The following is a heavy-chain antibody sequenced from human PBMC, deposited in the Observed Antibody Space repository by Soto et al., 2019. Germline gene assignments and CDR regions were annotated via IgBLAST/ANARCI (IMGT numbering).Heavy chain of an antibody. J-gene: IGHJ4*02. CDR2: IIPVLGPA. V-gene: IGHV1-69*06. CDR3: ARAAKRYFDK. Sequence: QVQLVQSGAEVKKPGSSVKVSCTASGTTFNTFAISWVRQAPGQGLEWMGGIIPVLGPAFYSQKFQGRVTITADKSTTTAYLELSSLRSKDTAVYYCARAAKRYFDKWGQGTLVTVSS. CDR1: GTTFNTFA.